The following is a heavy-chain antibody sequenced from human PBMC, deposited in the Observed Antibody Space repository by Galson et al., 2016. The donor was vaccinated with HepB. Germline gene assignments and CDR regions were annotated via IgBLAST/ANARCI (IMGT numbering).Heavy chain of an antibody. Sequence: SLRLSCAASGFTFSDYGMAWVRQAPGRGLEWVATMAGVGGNTHYPDSVKGRFTISRDNSKNTLSLQMNSLRAEDTALYYCARDVGGSMFDYWGQGTLVTVSS. CDR2: MAGVGGNT. J-gene: IGHJ4*02. CDR1: GFTFSDYG. V-gene: IGHV3-23*01. CDR3: ARDVGGSMFDY. D-gene: IGHD1-26*01.